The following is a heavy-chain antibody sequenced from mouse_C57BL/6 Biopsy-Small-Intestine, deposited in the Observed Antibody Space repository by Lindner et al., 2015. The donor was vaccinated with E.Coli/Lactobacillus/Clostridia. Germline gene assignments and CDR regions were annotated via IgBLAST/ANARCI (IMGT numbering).Heavy chain of an antibody. J-gene: IGHJ4*01. CDR1: GYTITDYN. Sequence: VQLQESGPELVKPGTSVKMSCKASGYTITDYNMHWVKQSHGKSLEWIGYINPNNGDTTSNQKFKDTATLTVNKFSNTAYMELRSLTSEDSAVYYCATGPLYALDYWGQGTSVTVSS. CDR2: INPNNGDT. D-gene: IGHD6-1*01. V-gene: IGHV1-22*01. CDR3: ATGPLYALDY.